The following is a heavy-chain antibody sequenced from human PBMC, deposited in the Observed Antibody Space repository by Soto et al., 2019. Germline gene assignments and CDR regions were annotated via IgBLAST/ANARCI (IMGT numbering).Heavy chain of an antibody. V-gene: IGHV3-21*01. CDR2: ISSSSSYI. D-gene: IGHD4-4*01. Sequence: EVQLVESGGGLVKPGGSLRLSCAASGFTFSSYSMNWVRQAPGKGLEWVSSISSSSSYIYYADSVKGRFTISRDNAKNSLYLQMNSLRAEDTAVYYCARVEGNFQADYYYYGMDVWGQGTTVTVSS. CDR1: GFTFSSYS. CDR3: ARVEGNFQADYYYYGMDV. J-gene: IGHJ6*02.